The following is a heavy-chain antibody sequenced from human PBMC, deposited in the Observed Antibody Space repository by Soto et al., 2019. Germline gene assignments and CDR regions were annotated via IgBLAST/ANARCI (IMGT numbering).Heavy chain of an antibody. V-gene: IGHV5-51*01. D-gene: IGHD3-10*01. CDR3: ARHGTGSYYYYGMDV. Sequence: GESLKISCKGSGYSFTSYWIGWVRQMPGKDLEWMGIIYPGDSDTRYSPSFQGQVTISADKSISTAYLQWSSLKASDTAMYYCARHGTGSYYYYGMDVWGQGTTVTVSS. CDR2: IYPGDSDT. J-gene: IGHJ6*02. CDR1: GYSFTSYW.